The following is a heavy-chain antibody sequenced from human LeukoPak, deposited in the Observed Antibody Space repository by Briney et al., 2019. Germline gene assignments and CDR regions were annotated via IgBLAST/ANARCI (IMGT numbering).Heavy chain of an antibody. J-gene: IGHJ4*02. Sequence: GGSLRLSCAASGFTFSSYAMSWVRQAPGKGLEWVSAISGSGGSTYYADSVKGRFTISRDNSKNTLYLQMNSLRAEDTAVYYCARGSGYCSSTSCYFTNFDHWGQGTLVTVSS. CDR2: ISGSGGST. CDR1: GFTFSSYA. CDR3: ARGSGYCSSTSCYFTNFDH. V-gene: IGHV3-23*01. D-gene: IGHD2-2*01.